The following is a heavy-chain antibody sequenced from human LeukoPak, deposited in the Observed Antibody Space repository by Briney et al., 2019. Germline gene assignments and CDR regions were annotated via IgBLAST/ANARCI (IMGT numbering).Heavy chain of an antibody. CDR1: GFTFGDYA. D-gene: IGHD3-22*01. CDR3: TRDGYYYDSSGDKLFDY. CDR2: IRSKAYGGTT. Sequence: PGRSLSLSCTASGFTFGDYAMSWVRQAPGKGLEWVGFIRSKAYGGTTEYAASVKGRFTISRDDSKSNAYLQMNSLKTEDTAVYYCTRDGYYYDSSGDKLFDYWGQGTLVTVSS. J-gene: IGHJ4*02. V-gene: IGHV3-49*04.